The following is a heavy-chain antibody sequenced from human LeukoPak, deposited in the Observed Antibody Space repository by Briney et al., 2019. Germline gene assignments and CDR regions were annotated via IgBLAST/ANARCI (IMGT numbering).Heavy chain of an antibody. J-gene: IGHJ6*03. CDR3: AKRSSGYLYYYYMDV. CDR1: GFTFSSYW. V-gene: IGHV3-74*01. Sequence: GGSLRLSCAASGFTFSSYWMHWVRQAPGKGLVWVSRINSDGSSTSYADSVKGRFTISRDNSKNTPYLQMNSLRAEDTAVYYCAKRSSGYLYYYYMDVWGKGTTVTISS. D-gene: IGHD3-22*01. CDR2: INSDGSST.